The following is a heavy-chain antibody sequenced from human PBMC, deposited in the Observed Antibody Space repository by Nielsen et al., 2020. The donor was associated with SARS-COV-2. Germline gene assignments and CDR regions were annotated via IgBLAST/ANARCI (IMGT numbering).Heavy chain of an antibody. J-gene: IGHJ4*02. CDR3: ARHMDWSSGYYPSYYFDY. CDR1: GGSISSGGYY. D-gene: IGHD3-22*01. V-gene: IGHV4-31*03. CDR2: IYYSGST. Sequence: SETLSLTCTVSGGSISSGGYYWSWIRQHPGKGLEWIGYIYYSGSTYYNPSLKSRVTISVDTSKNQFSLKLSSVTAADTAVYYCARHMDWSSGYYPSYYFDYWGQGTLVTVSS.